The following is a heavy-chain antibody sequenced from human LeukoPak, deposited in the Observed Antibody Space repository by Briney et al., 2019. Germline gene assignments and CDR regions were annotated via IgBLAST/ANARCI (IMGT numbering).Heavy chain of an antibody. CDR3: AREAVWSGLFDP. CDR2: INPNSGGT. D-gene: IGHD3-10*01. V-gene: IGHV1-2*02. CDR1: GYTFTGYY. Sequence: PGASVKVFCKASGYTFTGYYMHWVRQAPGQGLEWMGWINPNSGGTNYAQKFQGRVTMTRDTSISTAYMELSRLRSDDTAVYYCAREAVWSGLFDPWGQGTLVTVSS. J-gene: IGHJ5*02.